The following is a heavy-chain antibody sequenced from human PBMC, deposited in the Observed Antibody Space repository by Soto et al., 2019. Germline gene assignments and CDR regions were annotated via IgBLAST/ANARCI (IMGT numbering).Heavy chain of an antibody. D-gene: IGHD3-22*01. CDR1: GAAVNSVDDY. CDR2: IHYSETI. J-gene: IGHJ3*02. CDR3: ARAHRYYDYPDI. V-gene: IGHV4-30-4*01. Sequence: QVQLQESGPGLVTASQTLSLTCTVSGAAVNSVDDYWSWVRQPPGRGLEWIGYIHYSETIYYNPSLKSRVQRRLETFKNQFSLEVISVTAADTAVYYCARAHRYYDYPDIWGQGTTVTVSS.